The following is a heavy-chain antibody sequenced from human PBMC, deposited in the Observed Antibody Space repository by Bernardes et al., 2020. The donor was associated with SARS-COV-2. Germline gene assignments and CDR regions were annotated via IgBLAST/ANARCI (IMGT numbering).Heavy chain of an antibody. CDR1: GFPFTNSA. J-gene: IGHJ6*02. CDR3: AFGGLPAAMRGPLLYYYYGMDV. D-gene: IGHD2-2*01. Sequence: SVKVSCKASGFPFTNSAMQWVRQARGQRLDWIGWIAIGSGKTNYAQKFQERVSITRDMSTDTAYMELSSLRSDDTAVYYCAFGGLPAAMRGPLLYYYYGMDVWGQGTTITVSS. CDR2: IAIGSGKT. V-gene: IGHV1-58*02.